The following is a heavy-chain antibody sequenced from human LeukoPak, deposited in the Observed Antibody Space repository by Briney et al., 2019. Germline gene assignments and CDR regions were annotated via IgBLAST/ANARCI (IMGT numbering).Heavy chain of an antibody. CDR1: GFSFRRYA. V-gene: IGHV3-21*05. D-gene: IGHD6-13*01. Sequence: GGSLRLSCAASGFSFRRYAMNWVRQAPGRGLEWGAYVNAEITDILYADSVRGRFTISRDNAENSLYLKMNSLRAEDRGVYYCARDTFEPLVIDFWGQGTLVTVSS. J-gene: IGHJ4*02. CDR2: VNAEITDI. CDR3: ARDTFEPLVIDF.